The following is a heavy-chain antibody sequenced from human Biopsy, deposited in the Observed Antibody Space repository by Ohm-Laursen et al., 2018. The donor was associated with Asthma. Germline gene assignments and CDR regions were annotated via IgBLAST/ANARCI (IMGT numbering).Heavy chain of an antibody. D-gene: IGHD1-14*01. J-gene: IGHJ4*02. CDR3: ARDGPELPTELDY. V-gene: IGHV3-30*03. CDR1: GFSFSNYG. CDR2: ISFDGTNR. Sequence: SLRLSCSASGFSFSNYGMHWVRQAPGKGLDWVAVISFDGTNRNYTDSVKGRFTISRDNSRNTLHLEMNSLRAEDTAVYYCARDGPELPTELDYWDPGTLVTVSS.